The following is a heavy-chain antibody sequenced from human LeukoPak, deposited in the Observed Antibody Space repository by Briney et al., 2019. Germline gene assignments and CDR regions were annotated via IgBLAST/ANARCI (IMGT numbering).Heavy chain of an antibody. CDR3: ARGLSAIVH. J-gene: IGHJ4*02. CDR1: GGSFSGYY. Sequence: PSETLSLTCAVYGGSFSGYYWSWIRQPPGKGLEWIGEINHSGGTNYNPSLKSRVTISVDTSKNQFSLKLSSVTAADTAVYYCARGLSAIVHWGQGTLVTVSS. D-gene: IGHD2-21*02. V-gene: IGHV4-34*01. CDR2: INHSGGT.